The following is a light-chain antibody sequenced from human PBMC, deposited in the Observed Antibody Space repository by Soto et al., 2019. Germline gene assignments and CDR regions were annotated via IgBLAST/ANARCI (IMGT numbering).Light chain of an antibody. CDR1: SSNIGAGSD. J-gene: IGLJ3*02. CDR3: QSYDSSRRAWV. CDR2: GNN. V-gene: IGLV1-40*01. Sequence: QAVVTQPPSLSGAPGQTITISCTGSSSNIGAGSDVHWFQHLPGTAPKVLIYGNNNRPSGVPDRFSGSKSGTSGSLAITGLQAEDEADYYCQSYDSSRRAWVFGGGTKVTVL.